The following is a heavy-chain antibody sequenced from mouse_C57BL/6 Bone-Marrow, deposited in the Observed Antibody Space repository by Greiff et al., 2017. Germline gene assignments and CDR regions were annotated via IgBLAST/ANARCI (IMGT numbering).Heavy chain of an antibody. J-gene: IGHJ2*01. Sequence: VQLQQPGAELVRPGSSVKLFCKASGYTFTSYWMHRVKQRPIQGLEWIGNIDPSDSETHYNQKFKDKATLTVDKSSSTAYMQLSSLTSEDSAVYYCARSRVLLRYPLDYWGQGTTLTVSS. CDR3: ARSRVLLRYPLDY. CDR2: IDPSDSET. D-gene: IGHD1-1*01. V-gene: IGHV1-52*01. CDR1: GYTFTSYW.